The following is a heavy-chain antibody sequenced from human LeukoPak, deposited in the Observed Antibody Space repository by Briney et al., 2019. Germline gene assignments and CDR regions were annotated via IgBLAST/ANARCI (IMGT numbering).Heavy chain of an antibody. Sequence: GKSLKISCQGSGYSFTSYWIGWVRQTPGKGLEWMGSIYPGDSNTKYNPSFQGQVIISADKSISTAYLQWSSLKPSDTATYYCARRRRDGYIDYWGQGTLVTVSS. CDR1: GYSFTSYW. D-gene: IGHD5-24*01. CDR2: IYPGDSNT. V-gene: IGHV5-51*01. J-gene: IGHJ4*02. CDR3: ARRRRDGYIDY.